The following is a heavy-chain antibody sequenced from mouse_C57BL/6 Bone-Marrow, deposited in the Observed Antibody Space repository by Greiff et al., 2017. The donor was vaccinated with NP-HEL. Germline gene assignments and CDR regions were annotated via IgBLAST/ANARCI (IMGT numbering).Heavy chain of an antibody. D-gene: IGHD2-1*01. CDR2: INPSDSYP. J-gene: IGHJ3*01. V-gene: IGHV1-69*01. CDR1: GYTLPSSW. CDR3: ARNDYGNLWFAY. Sequence: QVQLQQPGAELVMPGASVKLSCKASGYTLPSSWIHGVRRRPGQGLGGIGEINPSDSYPTSNQKFKGKSTLPVDKSSSTAYMQLSSLTSEDSAVYYCARNDYGNLWFAYWGQGTLVTVSA.